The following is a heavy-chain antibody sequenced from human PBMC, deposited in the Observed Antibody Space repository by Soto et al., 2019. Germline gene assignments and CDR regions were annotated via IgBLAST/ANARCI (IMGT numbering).Heavy chain of an antibody. Sequence: ASVKVSCKASGYTFTSYGISWVRQAPGQGLEWMGWISAYNGNTNYAQKLQGRVTMTTDTSTSTAYMELRSLRYDDTAVYYCARDQEYSYGYYYYYGMDVWGQGTTVTVSS. D-gene: IGHD5-18*01. V-gene: IGHV1-18*04. CDR1: GYTFTSYG. CDR3: ARDQEYSYGYYYYYGMDV. CDR2: ISAYNGNT. J-gene: IGHJ6*02.